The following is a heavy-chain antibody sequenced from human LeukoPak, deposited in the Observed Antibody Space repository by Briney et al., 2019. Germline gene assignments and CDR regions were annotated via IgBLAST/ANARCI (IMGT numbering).Heavy chain of an antibody. CDR3: AKMPGNGQVAGRDNWFDP. D-gene: IGHD6-19*01. CDR2: ISYDGSNK. V-gene: IGHV3-30-3*02. Sequence: PGRSLRLSCSASGFTFSSYAMHWVRQAPGKGLEWVAVISYDGSNKYYADSVKGRFTISRDNSKNSLYLQMNSLRTEDTALYYCAKMPGNGQVAGRDNWFDPWGQGTLVTVSS. CDR1: GFTFSSYA. J-gene: IGHJ5*02.